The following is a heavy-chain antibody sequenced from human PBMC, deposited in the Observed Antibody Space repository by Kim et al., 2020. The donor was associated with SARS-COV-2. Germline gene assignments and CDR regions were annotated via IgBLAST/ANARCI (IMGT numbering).Heavy chain of an antibody. CDR2: ISYDGSNK. Sequence: GGSLRLSCAASGFTFSSYAMHWVRQAPGKGLEWVAVISYDGSNKYYADSVKGRFTISRDNSKNTLYLQMNRLRAEDTAVYYCARSFTLGLRVYYGMDVWGQGTTLTVSS. CDR1: GFTFSSYA. V-gene: IGHV3-30*04. J-gene: IGHJ6*02. CDR3: ARSFTLGLRVYYGMDV. D-gene: IGHD4-17*01.